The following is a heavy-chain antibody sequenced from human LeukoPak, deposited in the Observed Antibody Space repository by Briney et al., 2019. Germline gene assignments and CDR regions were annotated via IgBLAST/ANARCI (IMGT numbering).Heavy chain of an antibody. CDR3: ARVTDGYPGYFDY. Sequence: PSETLSLTCTVSGGPFSSGDLYWGWVRQPPGMGLEWIVYIYYSGSTYYNPSLKSRVTISQDTSKKQVSLRVRSVTAADTAVYFCARVTDGYPGYFDYWGQGTLVTISS. J-gene: IGHJ4*02. V-gene: IGHV4-30-4*01. D-gene: IGHD5-24*01. CDR2: IYYSGST. CDR1: GGPFSSGDLY.